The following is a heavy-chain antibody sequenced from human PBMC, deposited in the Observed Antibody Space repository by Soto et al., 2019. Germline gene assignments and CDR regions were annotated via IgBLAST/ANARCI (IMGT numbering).Heavy chain of an antibody. CDR1: GGTFSSYA. D-gene: IGHD5-12*01. CDR2: IIPIFGTA. Sequence: SVKVSCKASGGTFSSYAISWVRQAPGQGLEWMGGIIPIFGTANYAQKFQGRVTITADESTSTAYMELSSLRSEDTAVYYCARDGYNSAFDAFDIWGQGTMVTVSS. V-gene: IGHV1-69*13. J-gene: IGHJ3*02. CDR3: ARDGYNSAFDAFDI.